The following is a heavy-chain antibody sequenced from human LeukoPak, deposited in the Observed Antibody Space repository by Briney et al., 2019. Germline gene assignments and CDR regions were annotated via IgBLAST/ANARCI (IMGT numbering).Heavy chain of an antibody. CDR2: ISGSGGST. V-gene: IGHV3-23*01. J-gene: IGHJ4*02. CDR1: GFTFSTYA. D-gene: IGHD6-19*01. CDR3: ARDLQWLVIGDYFDY. Sequence: GGSLRLSCTASGFTFSTYAMSWVRQAPGKGLEWVSAISGSGGSTFYADSVKGRFTISRDTSKNTLYLQMNSLRAEDTAVYYCARDLQWLVIGDYFDYWGQGTLVTVSS.